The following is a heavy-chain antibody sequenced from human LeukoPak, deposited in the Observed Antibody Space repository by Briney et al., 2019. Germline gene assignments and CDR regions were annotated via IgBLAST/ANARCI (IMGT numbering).Heavy chain of an antibody. CDR3: AKCGRSGSYSTYYFDY. D-gene: IGHD1-26*01. J-gene: IGHJ4*02. CDR2: IWYDGSNK. CDR1: GFTFSSYG. V-gene: IGHV3-33*06. Sequence: PGGSLRLSCVASGFTFSSYGMHWVRQAPGKGLEWVAVIWYDGSNKYYADSVEGRFTISRDNSKNTLYLQMNSLRAEDTAVYYCAKCGRSGSYSTYYFDYWGQGTLVTVSS.